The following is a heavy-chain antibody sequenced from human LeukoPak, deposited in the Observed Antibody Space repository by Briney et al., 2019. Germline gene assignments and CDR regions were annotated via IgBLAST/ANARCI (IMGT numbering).Heavy chain of an antibody. J-gene: IGHJ4*02. Sequence: SETLSLTCTVSGGSISSYYWSWIRQPAGKGLEWIGRIYTSGSTNYNPSLKSRVTISVDTSKNQFSLKLSSVTAADTAVYYCARPELRYYDFWSGYSFDYWGQGTLVTVSS. CDR1: GGSISSYY. CDR3: ARPELRYYDFWSGYSFDY. D-gene: IGHD3-3*01. V-gene: IGHV4-4*07. CDR2: IYTSGST.